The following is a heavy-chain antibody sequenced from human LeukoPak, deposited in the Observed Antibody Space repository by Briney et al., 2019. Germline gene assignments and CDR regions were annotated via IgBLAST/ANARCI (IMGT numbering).Heavy chain of an antibody. CDR1: SGSISSYF. D-gene: IGHD5-24*01. Sequence: SETLSLTCTVSSGSISSYFWHWIRQPPGKGLEWIGNIYDSGTTNYNPSLKSRVTISVDTSKSQFSLKLSSVTAADTAMYYCARRASRENYFDYWDQGTLVTVSS. CDR2: IYDSGTT. V-gene: IGHV4-59*08. CDR3: ARRASRENYFDY. J-gene: IGHJ4*02.